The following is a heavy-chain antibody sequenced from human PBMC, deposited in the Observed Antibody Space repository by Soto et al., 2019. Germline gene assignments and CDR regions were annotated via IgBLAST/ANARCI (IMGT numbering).Heavy chain of an antibody. V-gene: IGHV3-23*01. CDR3: ARRGSGSYYDY. J-gene: IGHJ4*02. CDR2: ISGSGDST. Sequence: EVQLLESGGGLVQPGGSVRLACAASGFTFSSFPMRWCRQAPVKGLEWVSAISGSGDSTYYADSVKGRLTISRDNSKNTLYLQMNSLRAEDTAVYYCARRGSGSYYDYWGQGTLVTVSS. CDR1: GFTFSSFP. D-gene: IGHD1-26*01.